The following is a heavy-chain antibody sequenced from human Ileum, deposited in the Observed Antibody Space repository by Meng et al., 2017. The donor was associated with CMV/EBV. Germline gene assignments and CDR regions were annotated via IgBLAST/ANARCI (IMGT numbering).Heavy chain of an antibody. CDR2: IYPGDSDT. CDR1: GYSFTSYW. V-gene: IGHV5-51*01. D-gene: IGHD6-6*01. J-gene: IGHJ6*02. Sequence: GESLKISCKGSGYSFTSYWIGWVRRMPGKGLEWMGIIYPGDSDTRYSPSFQGQVTISADKSISTAYLQWSSLKATDTAMYYCARPAYSSSTFGYYGMDVWGQGTTVTVSS. CDR3: ARPAYSSSTFGYYGMDV.